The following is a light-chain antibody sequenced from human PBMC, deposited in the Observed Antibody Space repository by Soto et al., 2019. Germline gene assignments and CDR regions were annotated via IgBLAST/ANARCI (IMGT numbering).Light chain of an antibody. CDR2: WIS. Sequence: DVVMTQTPLSSPVTLGQPASISCRSSESLLHSDGHTYLSWFHQRPGQPPRLLIYWISDRFSGVPDRFSGSGAGTDFTLRISGVEAEDVGLYYCLQSTHFPYTIGQGTKLEI. J-gene: IGKJ2*01. CDR1: ESLLHSDGHTY. V-gene: IGKV2-24*01. CDR3: LQSTHFPYT.